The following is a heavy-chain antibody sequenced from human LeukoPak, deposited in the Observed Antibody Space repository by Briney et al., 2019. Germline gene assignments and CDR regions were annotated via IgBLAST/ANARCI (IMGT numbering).Heavy chain of an antibody. CDR2: IYHSGST. V-gene: IGHV4-38-2*02. J-gene: IGHJ6*03. Sequence: PSETLSLTCTVSGYSISSGYYWGWIRQPPGKGLEWIGSIYHSGSTNYNPSLKSRVTISVDKSKNQFSLKLSSVTAADTAVYYCARGQYSSSWSYYYYYMDVWDKGTTVTVSS. D-gene: IGHD6-13*01. CDR3: ARGQYSSSWSYYYYYMDV. CDR1: GYSISSGYY.